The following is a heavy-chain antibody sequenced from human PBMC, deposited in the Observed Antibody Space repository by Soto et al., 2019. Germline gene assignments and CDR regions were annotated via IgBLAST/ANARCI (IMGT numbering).Heavy chain of an antibody. J-gene: IGHJ6*02. CDR2: IRSKTNNYAT. V-gene: IGHV3-73*01. CDR1: VFNFSGSA. D-gene: IGHD2-2*02. Sequence: PGGALRLSCAASVFNFSGSAIHWVRQASGKGLEWVGRIRSKTNNYATAYAASVNGRFTVSRDDSKNTAYLQMNSLRAEDTAVYYCARDHCSSTSCYIAYYYYGMDVWGQGTTVTVSS. CDR3: ARDHCSSTSCYIAYYYYGMDV.